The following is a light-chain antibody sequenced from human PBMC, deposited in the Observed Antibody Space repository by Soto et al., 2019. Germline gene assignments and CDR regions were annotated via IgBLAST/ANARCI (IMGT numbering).Light chain of an antibody. Sequence: IQMTQSPSSLSASVGDRVTITCRASQSISSYLNLYQQKPGKAPKLLIYAASSLQSGVPSRFSGSGSGTDFTLTISSLQPEDFATYYCLQDYNYPWTFGQGTKVDIK. J-gene: IGKJ1*01. CDR3: LQDYNYPWT. CDR1: QSISSY. CDR2: AAS. V-gene: IGKV1-6*01.